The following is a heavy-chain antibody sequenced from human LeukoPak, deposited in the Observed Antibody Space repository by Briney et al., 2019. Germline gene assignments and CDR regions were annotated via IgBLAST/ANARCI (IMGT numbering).Heavy chain of an antibody. CDR3: ARDSGTTGEVKFDP. D-gene: IGHD3-10*01. Sequence: SETLSLTCTVSGGSISSYYWSWIRQPAGTALEWIGRIYTSGTITYNPSLKGRVTMSVDTSKNQFSLKLSSVTAADTAVYYCARDSGTTGEVKFDPWGQGTLVTVSS. CDR2: IYTSGTI. V-gene: IGHV4-4*07. J-gene: IGHJ5*02. CDR1: GGSISSYY.